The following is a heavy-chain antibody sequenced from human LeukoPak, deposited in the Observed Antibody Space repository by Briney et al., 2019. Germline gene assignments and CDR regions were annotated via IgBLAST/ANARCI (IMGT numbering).Heavy chain of an antibody. CDR3: ARSYSGYSSPYSMDV. J-gene: IGHJ6*02. CDR1: GGSISSGDYY. D-gene: IGHD5-12*01. Sequence: MASQTLSLTCTVSGGSISSGDYYWSWIRQPPGKGLEWIGYIYYSGSTYYNPSLKSRVTISVDTSKNQFSLKLSSVTAADTAVYYCARSYSGYSSPYSMDVWGQGTTVTVSS. V-gene: IGHV4-30-4*01. CDR2: IYYSGST.